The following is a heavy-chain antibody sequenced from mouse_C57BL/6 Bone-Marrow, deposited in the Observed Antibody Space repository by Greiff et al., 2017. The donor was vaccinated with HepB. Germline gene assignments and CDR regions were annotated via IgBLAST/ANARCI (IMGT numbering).Heavy chain of an antibody. V-gene: IGHV5-12*01. CDR2: ISNGGGST. Sequence: EVQLVESGGGLVQPGGSLKLSCAASGFTFSDYYMYWVRQTPEKRLEWVAYISNGGGSTYYPDTVKGRFTISRDNAKNTLYLQMSRLKSEDTAMYYCARRDYYGSSHFDYWGQGTTLTVSS. CDR1: GFTFSDYY. CDR3: ARRDYYGSSHFDY. J-gene: IGHJ2*01. D-gene: IGHD1-1*01.